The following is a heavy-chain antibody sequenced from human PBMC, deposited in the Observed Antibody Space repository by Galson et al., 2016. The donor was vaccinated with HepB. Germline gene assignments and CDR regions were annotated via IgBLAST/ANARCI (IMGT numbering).Heavy chain of an antibody. Sequence: SLRLSCATSGFTFGSYSMNWVRQAPGKGLEWVASISSNRVYINYGDSVKGRFTISRDNAKNSMYLQMNSLRVEDTAVYYCARDFRGSKIRARDFDFWGQGTLVTVSS. V-gene: IGHV3-21*01. CDR3: ARDFRGSKIRARDFDF. CDR2: ISSNRVYI. J-gene: IGHJ4*02. D-gene: IGHD3-10*01. CDR1: GFTFGSYS.